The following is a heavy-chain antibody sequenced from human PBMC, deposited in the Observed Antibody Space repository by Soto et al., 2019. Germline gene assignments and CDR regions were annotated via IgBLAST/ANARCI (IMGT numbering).Heavy chain of an antibody. V-gene: IGHV1-18*01. CDR1: GYTFTSYC. CDR2: INPENGDT. J-gene: IGHJ4*02. D-gene: IGHD3-3*01. Sequence: QVQLQQSGAEVKKPGASLKVSCRASGYTFTSYCISWVRQAPGQGLEWVAWINPENGDTRYAQKFQGRVTMTTDTSTSTAYMAFRSLTSDDTAMYYCARDQSTFLGDSDYWGQGTPVAVSS. CDR3: ARDQSTFLGDSDY.